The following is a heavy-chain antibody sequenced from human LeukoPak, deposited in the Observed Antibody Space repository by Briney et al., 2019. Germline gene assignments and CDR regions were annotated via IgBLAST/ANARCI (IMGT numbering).Heavy chain of an antibody. Sequence: SVKVSCKTSGGTFSSSAITWVRQAPGQGLEWMGRIIPVLNITTYAQKFQGRVTITADESTSTAYMELSSLRSEDTAVYYCARDPGIVAGSWSNWFDPWGQGTLVTVSS. V-gene: IGHV1-69*04. CDR1: GGTFSSSA. D-gene: IGHD6-13*01. J-gene: IGHJ5*02. CDR3: ARDPGIVAGSWSNWFDP. CDR2: IIPVLNIT.